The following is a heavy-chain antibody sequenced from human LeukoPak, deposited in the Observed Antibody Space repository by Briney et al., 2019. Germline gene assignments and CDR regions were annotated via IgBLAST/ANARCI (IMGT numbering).Heavy chain of an antibody. CDR1: GDSFSYFY. D-gene: IGHD2-2*01. J-gene: IGHJ6*03. V-gene: IGHV4-59*01. CDR2: IYNSGST. CDR3: ARVRYCSSTSCSPPPYYYYMDV. Sequence: PSETLSLTCTVSGDSFSYFYGSWIRQPPGKGLEWIGYIYNSGSTNYNPSLKSRVTISLDTSKNQFSLKLSSVTAADTAVYYCARVRYCSSTSCSPPPYYYYMDVWGKGTTVTVSS.